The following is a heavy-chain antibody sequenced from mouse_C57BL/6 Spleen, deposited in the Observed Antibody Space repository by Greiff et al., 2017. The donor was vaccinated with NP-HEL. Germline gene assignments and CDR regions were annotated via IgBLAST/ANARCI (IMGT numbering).Heavy chain of an antibody. CDR3: ARGQLYFDY. CDR1: GFTFSSYA. V-gene: IGHV5-4*03. J-gene: IGHJ2*01. Sequence: EVKLVESGGGLVKPGGSLKLSCAASGFTFSSYAMSWVRQTPEKRLEWVATISDGGSYTYYPDNVKGRFTISRDNAKNNLYLQMSHLKSEDTAMYYCARGQLYFDYWGQGTTLTVSS. CDR2: ISDGGSYT. D-gene: IGHD4-1*02.